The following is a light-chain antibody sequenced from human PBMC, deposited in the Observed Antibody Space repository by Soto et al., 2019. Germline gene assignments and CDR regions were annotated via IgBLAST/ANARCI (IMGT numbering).Light chain of an antibody. CDR2: EVS. CDR1: NSDVGSSNL. V-gene: IGLV2-23*02. CDR3: CSHAPSSPAWV. J-gene: IGLJ3*02. Sequence: QSVLTQPASVSGSPGQSITISCTGTNSDVGSSNLVSWYQQHPGRAPKLMIYEVSKRPSGVSNRFSGSKSGNTASLTISGLQAEDEADYYCCSHAPSSPAWVFGGGTKLTVL.